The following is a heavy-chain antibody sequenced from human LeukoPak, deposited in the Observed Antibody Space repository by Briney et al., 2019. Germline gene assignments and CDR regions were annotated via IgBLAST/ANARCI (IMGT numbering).Heavy chain of an antibody. J-gene: IGHJ3*02. D-gene: IGHD3-3*01. CDR3: ARDQGGAVHAFDI. CDR2: IYYSGST. V-gene: IGHV4-59*01. Sequence: PSETLSLTCTVSGGSISSDYWSWIRQPPGKGLEWIGYIYYSGSTNYNPSLKSRVTISVDSSKNQFSLKVRSVTAADTAVYYCARDQGGAVHAFDIWGQGTMVTVSS. CDR1: GGSISSDY.